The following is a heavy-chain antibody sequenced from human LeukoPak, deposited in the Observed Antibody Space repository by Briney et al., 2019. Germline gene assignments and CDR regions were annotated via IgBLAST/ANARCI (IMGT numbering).Heavy chain of an antibody. V-gene: IGHV3-30-3*01. Sequence: PWGSLRLSYAASGFTFSSYAMHWVRQAPGKRLEWVAVISYDGSNKYYADSVKCRFTISRDNSKNTLYLQMNSLRAEDTAVYYCARDPSGYYDSSGYDYWGQGTLVTVSS. D-gene: IGHD3-22*01. CDR1: GFTFSSYA. CDR2: ISYDGSNK. CDR3: ARDPSGYYDSSGYDY. J-gene: IGHJ4*02.